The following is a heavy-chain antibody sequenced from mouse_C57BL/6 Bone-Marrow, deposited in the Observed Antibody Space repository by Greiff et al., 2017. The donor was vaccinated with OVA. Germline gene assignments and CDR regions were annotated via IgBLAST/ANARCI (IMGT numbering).Heavy chain of an antibody. CDR1: GFTFSDYY. CDR2: ISNGGGST. D-gene: IGHD2-2*01. Sequence: EVQGVESGGGLVQPGGSLKLSCAASGFTFSDYYMYWVRQTPEKRLEWVAYISNGGGSTYYPDTVKGRFTISRDNAKNTLYLQMSRLKSEDTAMYYCARDYGYDWGQGTLVTVSA. J-gene: IGHJ3*01. V-gene: IGHV5-12*01. CDR3: ARDYGYD.